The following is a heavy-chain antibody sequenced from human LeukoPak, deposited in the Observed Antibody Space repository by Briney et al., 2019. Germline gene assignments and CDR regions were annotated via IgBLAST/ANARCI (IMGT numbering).Heavy chain of an antibody. CDR1: GFTFSSYG. Sequence: GGSLRLSCAASGFTFSSYGMHWVRQAPGKGLEWVAFIRYDGSNKYYADSVKGRFTISRDNSKNTLYLQMNSLRAEDTAVYYCARDTGDGDGFDPWGQGTLVTVSS. D-gene: IGHD4-17*01. V-gene: IGHV3-30*02. J-gene: IGHJ5*02. CDR2: IRYDGSNK. CDR3: ARDTGDGDGFDP.